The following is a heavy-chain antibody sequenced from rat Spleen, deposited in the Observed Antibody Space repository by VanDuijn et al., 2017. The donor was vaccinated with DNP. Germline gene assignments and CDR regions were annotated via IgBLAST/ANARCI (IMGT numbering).Heavy chain of an antibody. Sequence: EVQLVESGGDLVQPGRSLKLSCVASGFTFNNYWMTWVRQVPGKGLEWVASITSSGGSTYYPDSVKGRFTISRDNAKNTLYLQMNSLRSEDTATYYCARDNNFDYWGQGVMVTVSS. J-gene: IGHJ2*01. CDR3: ARDNNFDY. CDR2: ITSSGGST. D-gene: IGHD1-10*01. CDR1: GFTFNNYW. V-gene: IGHV5-31*01.